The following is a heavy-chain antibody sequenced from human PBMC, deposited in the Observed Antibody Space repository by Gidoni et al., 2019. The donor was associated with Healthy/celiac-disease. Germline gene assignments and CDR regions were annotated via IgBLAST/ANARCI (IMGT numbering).Heavy chain of an antibody. J-gene: IGHJ4*02. V-gene: IGHV3-53*01. CDR1: GFTVSSNY. CDR3: ARATFWSGYYTVDY. Sequence: EVQLVESGGGLIQPGGSLRLSCAASGFTVSSNYMSWVRQAPGKGVEVVSFIYSGGSTYYADSVKGRFTISRDNSKNTLYLQMNSLRAEDTAVYYCARATFWSGYYTVDYWGQGTLVTVSS. CDR2: IYSGGST. D-gene: IGHD3-3*01.